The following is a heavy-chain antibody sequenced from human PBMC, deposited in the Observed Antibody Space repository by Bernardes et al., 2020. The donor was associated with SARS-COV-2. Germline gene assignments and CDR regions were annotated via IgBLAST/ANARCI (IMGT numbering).Heavy chain of an antibody. D-gene: IGHD3-3*02. Sequence: SEPLSLTCTVSGGSISSYYWSWIRQPPGKGLEWIGYIYYSGSTNYNPSLKSRVTISVDTSKNQFSLKLSSVTAADTAVYYCARHFPISWWFDPWGQGTLVTVSS. V-gene: IGHV4-59*08. CDR3: ARHFPISWWFDP. J-gene: IGHJ5*02. CDR1: GGSISSYY. CDR2: IYYSGST.